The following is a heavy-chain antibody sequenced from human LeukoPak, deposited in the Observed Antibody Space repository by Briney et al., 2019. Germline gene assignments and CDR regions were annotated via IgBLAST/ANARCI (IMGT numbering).Heavy chain of an antibody. CDR2: IWIDGSGV. V-gene: IGHV3-33*06. CDR3: AKASNGYNGHYFDY. J-gene: IGHJ4*02. D-gene: IGHD5-24*01. CDR1: GFPFSRYG. Sequence: PGRSLRLSCAASGFPFSRYGMHWVRQAPGKGLDWVAVIWIDGSGVYYADCVQGRFTISRDNSENTLYLQMDNLRAEDTAVYYCAKASNGYNGHYFDYWGQGTPVTVSS.